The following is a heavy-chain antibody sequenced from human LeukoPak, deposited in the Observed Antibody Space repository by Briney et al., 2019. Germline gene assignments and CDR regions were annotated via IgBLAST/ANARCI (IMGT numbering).Heavy chain of an antibody. CDR1: GGSISSYY. V-gene: IGHV4-4*07. CDR2: IYTSGNT. Sequence: SETLSLTCTVSGGSISSYYWSWIRQPAGKGLEWIGRIYTSGNTNYNPSLKSRVTMSVDTSKNQFSLKLSSVTAADTAVYYCARGFTIFGVVIIGEAFDIWGQGTMVTVSS. CDR3: ARGFTIFGVVIIGEAFDI. D-gene: IGHD3-3*01. J-gene: IGHJ3*02.